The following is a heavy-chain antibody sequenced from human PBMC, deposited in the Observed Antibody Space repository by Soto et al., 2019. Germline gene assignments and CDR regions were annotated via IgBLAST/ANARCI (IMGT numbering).Heavy chain of an antibody. D-gene: IGHD4-17*01. CDR3: ACSHDYGDWSPGF. Sequence: ASVKVSCKASGYTFTSYYIHWVRQAPGQGLEWMGIINPSGGSTIYAQKFQGRVTMTRDTSTSTVYMELSSLRSEDTAVYYCACSHDYGDWSPGFWGQGSLVTVSS. J-gene: IGHJ4*02. V-gene: IGHV1-46*01. CDR1: GYTFTSYY. CDR2: INPSGGST.